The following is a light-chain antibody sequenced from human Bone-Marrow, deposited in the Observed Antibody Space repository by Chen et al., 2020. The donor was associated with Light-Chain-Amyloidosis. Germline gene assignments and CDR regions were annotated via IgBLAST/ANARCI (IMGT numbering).Light chain of an antibody. J-gene: IGLJ3*02. Sequence: NFMLTQPHSVSESQGKTVIISCTRSSGSIATNYVQWYQQRPGSSPTTVIYEDDQRPSGVPDRFSGSIDRSSNSASLTISGLKTADEADYYCQSYQGSSQVVFGGGTKLTVL. CDR1: SGSIATNY. CDR3: QSYQGSSQVV. CDR2: EDD. V-gene: IGLV6-57*01.